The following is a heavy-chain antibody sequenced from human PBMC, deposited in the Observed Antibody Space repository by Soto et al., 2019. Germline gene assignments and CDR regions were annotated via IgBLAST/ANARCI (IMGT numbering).Heavy chain of an antibody. J-gene: IGHJ6*02. CDR3: AKVHKTGTYYYYYGMDV. Sequence: EVHLLESGGGFVQPGGSLRLSCAASGFTFSSYAMSWVRQAPGKGLEWVSAISGSGGGTYYADSVKGRFTLSSDNYKNTLYLQMNSLRAEDTAVYYCAKVHKTGTYYYYYGMDVWGQGTTVTVSS. CDR2: ISGSGGGT. D-gene: IGHD3-9*01. CDR1: GFTFSSYA. V-gene: IGHV3-23*01.